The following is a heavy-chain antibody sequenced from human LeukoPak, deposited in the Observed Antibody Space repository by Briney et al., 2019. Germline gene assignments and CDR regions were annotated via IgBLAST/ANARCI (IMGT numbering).Heavy chain of an antibody. V-gene: IGHV3-30*02. CDR1: EFTFSSYG. Sequence: GGSLRLSCAASEFTFSSYGMLWVRQAPGKGLEWVAFIRYDGSNTYYADSVKGRFTISRDNAKNSLYLQVNSLRAEDTAVYYCARRQVGFSYGYSFYYMDVWGKGTTVTVSS. CDR3: ARRQVGFSYGYSFYYMDV. CDR2: IRYDGSNT. D-gene: IGHD5-18*01. J-gene: IGHJ6*03.